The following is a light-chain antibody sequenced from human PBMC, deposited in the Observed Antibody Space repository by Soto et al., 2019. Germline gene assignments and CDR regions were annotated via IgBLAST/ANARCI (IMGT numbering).Light chain of an antibody. CDR3: MQPLQTLIT. CDR2: LGS. CDR1: QSLTHSSGYNY. J-gene: IGKJ5*01. Sequence: EIVLTQSPLSLSVSPGEPASISCRSSQSLTHSSGYNYLDWYLLKSGQPPQLVIYLGSNRSSGVPDRFSGSGSCTHFTLTISRVETEDAGVYFCMQPLQTLITFGQGTRLEIQ. V-gene: IGKV2-28*01.